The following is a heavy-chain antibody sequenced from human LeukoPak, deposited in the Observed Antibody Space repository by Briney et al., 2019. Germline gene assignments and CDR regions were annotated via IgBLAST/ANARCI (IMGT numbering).Heavy chain of an antibody. V-gene: IGHV3-7*01. CDR1: GFTFSSYW. CDR2: IKQDGSEK. CDR3: ARYSGYDGPAYYYYGMDV. Sequence: GGPLRLSCAASGFTFSSYWMSWVRQAPGKGLEWVANIKQDGSEKYYVDSVKGRFTISRDNAKNSLYLQMNSLRAEDTAVYYCARYSGYDGPAYYYYGMDVWGQGTTVTVSS. J-gene: IGHJ6*02. D-gene: IGHD5-12*01.